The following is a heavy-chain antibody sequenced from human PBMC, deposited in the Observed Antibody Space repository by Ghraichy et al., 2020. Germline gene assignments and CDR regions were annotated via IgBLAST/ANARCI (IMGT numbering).Heavy chain of an antibody. CDR1: GGSISDSNFY. D-gene: IGHD3-16*01. J-gene: IGHJ4*02. CDR2: MHHSGTS. Sequence: SDTLSLTCTVSGGSISDSNFYWGWIRQSPGKGLEWIGSMHHSGTSYETTSLKSRVSLSIDSFNSQFSLKLTSVTAADTAVYYCARHRFFKGGEIDSWGQGILVAVSS. V-gene: IGHV4-39*01. CDR3: ARHRFFKGGEIDS.